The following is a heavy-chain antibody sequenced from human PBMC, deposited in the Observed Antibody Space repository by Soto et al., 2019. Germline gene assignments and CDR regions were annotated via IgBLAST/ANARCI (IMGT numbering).Heavy chain of an antibody. CDR2: ISYDGSNK. CDR3: AKDLYYDFWSGYPDY. J-gene: IGHJ4*02. CDR1: GFTFSSYG. Sequence: QVQLVESGGGVVQPGRSLRLSCAASGFTFSSYGMHWVRQAPGKGLEWVAVISYDGSNKYYADSVKGRFTISRDNSKNTLYLQMNSLRAEDTAVYYCAKDLYYDFWSGYPDYWGLGTLVTVYS. D-gene: IGHD3-3*01. V-gene: IGHV3-30*18.